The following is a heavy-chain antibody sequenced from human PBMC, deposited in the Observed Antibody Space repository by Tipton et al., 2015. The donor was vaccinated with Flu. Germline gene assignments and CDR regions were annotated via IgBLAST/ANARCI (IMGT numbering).Heavy chain of an antibody. Sequence: SLRLSRAASGFTFSGYGMHWVRQAPGKGLEWVAFIRHDESDKYYADSAKGRFTISRDNSKNALYLLINSLRAEDTAVYYCAKDGWDNSGWYPFDYWGQGALVTVSS. D-gene: IGHD6-19*01. V-gene: IGHV3-30*02. CDR1: GFTFSGYG. CDR2: IRHDESDK. CDR3: AKDGWDNSGWYPFDY. J-gene: IGHJ4*02.